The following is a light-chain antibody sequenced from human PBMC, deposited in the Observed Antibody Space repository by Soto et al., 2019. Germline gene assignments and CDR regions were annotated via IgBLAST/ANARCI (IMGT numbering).Light chain of an antibody. CDR3: QQYNSYSYT. Sequence: DIQMTQSPSTLSASVGDRVTITCRASQSISSWLAWYQQKPGKAPKLLIYKASSLESGVPSRFSGSGSGTESTLTISSLQPDEFATYYCQQYNSYSYTFGQGTKLEIK. CDR2: KAS. V-gene: IGKV1-5*03. CDR1: QSISSW. J-gene: IGKJ2*01.